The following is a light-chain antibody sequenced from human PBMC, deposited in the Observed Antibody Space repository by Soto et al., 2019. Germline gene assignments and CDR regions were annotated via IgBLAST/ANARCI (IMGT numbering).Light chain of an antibody. J-gene: IGKJ5*01. V-gene: IGKV3-11*01. CDR1: QNVDMF. CDR3: QQRRDWPLT. CDR2: DAS. Sequence: EIVLTQSPVTLFLSPGERATLSCRASQNVDMFLAWYQQKPGQAPRLLIYDASNRATGTPARFSGSGSGTDFTLTISSLETEDFAVYYCQQRRDWPLTFGQGTRLGIK.